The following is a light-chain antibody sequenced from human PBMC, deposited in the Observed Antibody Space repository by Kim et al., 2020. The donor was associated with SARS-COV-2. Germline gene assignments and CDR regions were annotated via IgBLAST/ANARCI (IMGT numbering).Light chain of an antibody. CDR3: KQYGSSSWT. CDR2: GAS. V-gene: IGKV3-20*01. Sequence: SPGERATLSCRASQSVSSSYLAWYQQKPGQAPRLLIYGASSRATGIPDRFSGSASGTDFTLSISRLEPEDFAVYHCKQYGSSSWTFGQGTKVDIK. J-gene: IGKJ1*01. CDR1: QSVSSSY.